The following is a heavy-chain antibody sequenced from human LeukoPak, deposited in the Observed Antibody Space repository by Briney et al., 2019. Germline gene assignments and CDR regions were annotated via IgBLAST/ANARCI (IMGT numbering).Heavy chain of an antibody. J-gene: IGHJ4*02. D-gene: IGHD1-26*01. CDR1: GGSFSGYY. V-gene: IGHV4-34*01. Sequence: SETLSLTCAVYGGSFSGYYWSWIRQPPGKGLEWIGEINHSGSTNYNPSLKSRVTISVDTSKNQFSLKLSSVTAADTAVYYCARGYLLYFDYWGQGALVTVSS. CDR2: INHSGST. CDR3: ARGYLLYFDY.